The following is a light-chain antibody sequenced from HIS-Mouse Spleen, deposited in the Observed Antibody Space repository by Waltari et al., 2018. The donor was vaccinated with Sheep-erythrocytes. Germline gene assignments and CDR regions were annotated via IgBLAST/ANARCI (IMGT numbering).Light chain of an antibody. Sequence: QSALTQPASVSGSPGPSITISCTGTSSDVGSYNLVSWYQQHPCKAPKLMIYEGSKRPSGVSNRFSGSKSGNTASLTISGLQAEDEADYYCCSYAGSSTPWVFGGGTKLTVL. CDR3: CSYAGSSTPWV. J-gene: IGLJ3*02. CDR2: EGS. V-gene: IGLV2-23*01. CDR1: SSDVGSYNL.